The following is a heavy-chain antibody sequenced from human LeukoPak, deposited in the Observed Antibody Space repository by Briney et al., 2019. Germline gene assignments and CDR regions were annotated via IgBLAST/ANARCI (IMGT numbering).Heavy chain of an antibody. V-gene: IGHV3-74*01. CDR1: GFSFSGHW. CDR3: ARGPNSNWSGLDF. Sequence: GSLRLSCTASGFSFSGHWMHWARQLPGKGLVWVSRISPTGSTTSYADSVKGRFSVSRDNAKNTLYLQVNNLRAEDTAVYYCARGPNSNWSGLDFWGQGTLLTVSS. CDR2: ISPTGSTT. J-gene: IGHJ4*02. D-gene: IGHD6-6*01.